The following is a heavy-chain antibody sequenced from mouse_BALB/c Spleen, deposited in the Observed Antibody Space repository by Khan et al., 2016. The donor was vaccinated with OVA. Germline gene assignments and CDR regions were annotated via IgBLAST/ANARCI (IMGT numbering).Heavy chain of an antibody. V-gene: IGHV9-3-1*01. D-gene: IGHD1-1*02. J-gene: IGHJ1*01. CDR2: INTYTGEP. CDR3: ASGGYWYFDV. Sequence: QVQLKQSGPELKKPGETVKISCKASGYTITNYGMNWVKQAPGKGLKWMGWINTYTGEPTYADDFKGRFAFSLETSASTAYLQINNLKNEDTATYFCASGGYWYFDVWGAGTTVTVSS. CDR1: GYTITNYG.